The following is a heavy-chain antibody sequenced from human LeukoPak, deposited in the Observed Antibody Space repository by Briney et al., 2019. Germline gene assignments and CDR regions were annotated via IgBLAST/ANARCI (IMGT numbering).Heavy chain of an antibody. V-gene: IGHV4-39*01. CDR1: GGSISSSSYY. D-gene: IGHD3-10*01. CDR2: IYYSGST. Sequence: SETLSLTCTVSGGSISSSSYYWGWTRQPPGKGLEWIGSIYYSGSTYYDPSLKSRVTISVDTSKNQFSLKLSSVTAADTAVYYCARQILWFGEFEDYYYMDVWGKGTTVTVSS. J-gene: IGHJ6*03. CDR3: ARQILWFGEFEDYYYMDV.